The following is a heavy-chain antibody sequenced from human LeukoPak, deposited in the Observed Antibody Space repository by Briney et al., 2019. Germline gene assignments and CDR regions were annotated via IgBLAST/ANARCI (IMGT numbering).Heavy chain of an antibody. V-gene: IGHV3-49*03. CDR3: TRAWDGYNYGY. D-gene: IGHD5-24*01. CDR2: IRSKAYGGTI. J-gene: IGHJ4*02. CDR1: GFTFGDYA. Sequence: PGRSLRLSCTASGFTFGDYAMSWFRQAPGKGLEWVGFIRSKAYGGTIEYAASVKGRFTISRDDSKSIAYLQMNSLKTEDTAVYYCTRAWDGYNYGYWGQGTLVTVSS.